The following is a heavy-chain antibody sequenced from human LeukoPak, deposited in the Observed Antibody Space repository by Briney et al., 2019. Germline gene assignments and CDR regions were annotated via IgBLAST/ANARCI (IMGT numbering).Heavy chain of an antibody. J-gene: IGHJ3*01. CDR2: NSWDGRCI. CDR3: IKDMGFDLLKDAFDL. V-gene: IGHV3-9*01. D-gene: IGHD1-26*01. CDR1: GFSLDDYA. Sequence: GGSLRLSCAASGFSLDDYAMHWVRQAPGQGLEWVSSNSWDGRCIAFSASVKGRFTISRDNAQNSLYLQMYSLKIEDTAFYYCIKDMGFDLLKDAFDLWGQGMLVTVSS.